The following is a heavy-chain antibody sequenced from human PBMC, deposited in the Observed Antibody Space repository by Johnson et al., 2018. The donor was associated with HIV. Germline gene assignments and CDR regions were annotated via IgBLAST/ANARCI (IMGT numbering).Heavy chain of an antibody. V-gene: IGHV3-30*04. CDR2: ISYAGSAK. J-gene: IGHJ3*02. CDR3: ARGGGGSGWYGGAFDI. CDR1: GFTFSSYA. D-gene: IGHD6-19*01. Sequence: QVQLVESGGGVVQPGRSLRLSCAASGFTFSSYAMHWVRQAPAHGLQWVAVISYAGSAKDYADSVKGRFTISRDSSKNTLYLQMNSLRVEDTAVYYCARGGGGSGWYGGAFDIWGQGTMVTVSS.